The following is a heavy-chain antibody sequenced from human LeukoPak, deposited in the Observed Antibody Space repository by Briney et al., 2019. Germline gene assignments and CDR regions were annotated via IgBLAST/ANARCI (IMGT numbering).Heavy chain of an antibody. Sequence: PSETLSLTCAVYGGSFSGYYWSWIRQPPGKGLEWIGEINHSGSTNYNPSLKSRVTISVDTSKNQFSLKLSSVTAADTAVYYCARVPYYYDSSGYHNWFDPWGQGTLVTVSS. D-gene: IGHD3-22*01. CDR2: INHSGST. CDR3: ARVPYYYDSSGYHNWFDP. J-gene: IGHJ5*02. CDR1: GGSFSGYY. V-gene: IGHV4-34*01.